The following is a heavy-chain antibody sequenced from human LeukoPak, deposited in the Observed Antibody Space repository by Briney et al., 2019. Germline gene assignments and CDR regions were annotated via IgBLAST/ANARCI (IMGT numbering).Heavy chain of an antibody. D-gene: IGHD3-3*01. V-gene: IGHV3-15*01. J-gene: IGHJ6*03. CDR2: IKSKTDGGTT. Sequence: GGSLRLSCAASGFTFSNAWMSWVRQAPGKGLEWVGRIKSKTDGGTTDYAAPVKGRFTISRDDSKNTLYLQMNSLKTEDTAVYYCPTVQTYYDFWSGYDDRYYYCYYMDVWGKGTTVTVSS. CDR3: PTVQTYYDFWSGYDDRYYYCYYMDV. CDR1: GFTFSNAW.